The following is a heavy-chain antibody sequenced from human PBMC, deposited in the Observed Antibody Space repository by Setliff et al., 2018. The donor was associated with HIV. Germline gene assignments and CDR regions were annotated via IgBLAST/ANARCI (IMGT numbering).Heavy chain of an antibody. J-gene: IGHJ4*02. CDR3: ARQFRYPNRAVAGVDY. D-gene: IGHD6-19*01. CDR1: GGSISNNSYY. Sequence: SETLSLTCTVSGGSISNNSYYWGWVRQPPGKGLELIGNLFYDGNTSYNPSLKSRVTISVDTSKNQFSLKLSSVTAADTAIYFCARQFRYPNRAVAGVDYWGQGTLVTVSS. V-gene: IGHV4-39*01. CDR2: LFYDGNT.